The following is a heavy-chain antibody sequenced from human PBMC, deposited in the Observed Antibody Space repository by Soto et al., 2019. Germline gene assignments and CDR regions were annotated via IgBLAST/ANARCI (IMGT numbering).Heavy chain of an antibody. CDR2: IGGIGQYA. CDR3: AKGGTSHIYGIDV. CDR1: GFTFNNFV. V-gene: IGHV3-23*01. J-gene: IGHJ6*02. Sequence: EVQVLETGGGLVQPGGSLRLSCVASGFTFNNFVMNWVRQAPGKGLEWVAIIGGIGQYAYYADSVNGRFTFSRDNAKNSVYLEMNSMRAEDAEIYFCAKGGTSHIYGIDVWGPGTTVTVS. D-gene: IGHD2-2*01.